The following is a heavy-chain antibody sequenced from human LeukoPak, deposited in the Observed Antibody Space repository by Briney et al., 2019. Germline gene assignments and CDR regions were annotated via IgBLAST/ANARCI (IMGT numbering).Heavy chain of an antibody. V-gene: IGHV4-34*01. CDR3: AREARYYDSSGYNWYFDL. Sequence: PSETLSLTCAVYGGSFSGYYWSWIRQPPGKGLEWIGEINHSGSTNYNPSLESRVTISVDTSKNQFSLKLSSVTAADTAVYYCAREARYYDSSGYNWYFDLWGRGTLVTVSS. CDR1: GGSFSGYY. D-gene: IGHD3-22*01. CDR2: INHSGST. J-gene: IGHJ2*01.